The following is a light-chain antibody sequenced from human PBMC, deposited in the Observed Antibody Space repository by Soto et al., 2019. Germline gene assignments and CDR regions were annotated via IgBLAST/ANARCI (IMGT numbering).Light chain of an antibody. CDR2: GAS. Sequence: DIQMTQSPSSLSASVGDGVTITCRASQTIGKFLNWYHQKPGKAPNLLIYGASNLQRGVPSRFIGSESGTEVTLAVYRRAPEDCATYYCLQRYTTPTTLGGVNNVEIK. J-gene: IGKJ4*01. CDR1: QTIGKF. CDR3: LQRYTTPTT. V-gene: IGKV1-39*01.